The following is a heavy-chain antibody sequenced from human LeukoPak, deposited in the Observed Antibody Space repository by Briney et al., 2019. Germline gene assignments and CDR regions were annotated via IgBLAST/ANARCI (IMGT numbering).Heavy chain of an antibody. D-gene: IGHD3-10*01. Sequence: GGSLRLSCAASGFTFSDYYMSWIRQDPGEGLERVSYISSSGSAIYYADSVEGRFTISRDNAKNSLYLQMNSLRAEDTAVYYCARITMVRGVDAFDIWGQGTMVTVSS. V-gene: IGHV3-11*01. CDR2: ISSSGSAI. J-gene: IGHJ3*02. CDR3: ARITMVRGVDAFDI. CDR1: GFTFSDYY.